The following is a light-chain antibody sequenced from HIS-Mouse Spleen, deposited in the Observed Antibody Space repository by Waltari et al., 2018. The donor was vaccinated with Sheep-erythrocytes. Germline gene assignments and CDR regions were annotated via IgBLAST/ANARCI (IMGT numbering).Light chain of an antibody. Sequence: SYELTQPPSVSVSPGPTASITCSGDKLGDKYACWYQQKPGQSPVLVIYQDSKRPSGIPERFSGSNSGNTATLTISGLQAEDEADYYCCSYAGSSTPWVFGGGTKLTVL. CDR3: CSYAGSSTPWV. J-gene: IGLJ3*02. CDR1: KLGDKY. V-gene: IGLV3-1*01. CDR2: QDS.